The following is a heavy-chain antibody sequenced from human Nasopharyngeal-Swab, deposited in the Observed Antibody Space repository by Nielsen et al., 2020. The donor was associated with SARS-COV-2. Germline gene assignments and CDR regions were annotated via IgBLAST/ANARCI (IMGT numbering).Heavy chain of an antibody. J-gene: IGHJ4*02. V-gene: IGHV5-51*01. D-gene: IGHD1-26*01. Sequence: GESLKISCKGSGYSFTSYWIGWVRQMPGKGLEWMGIIYPGDSDTRYSPSFQGQVTISADKSISTAYLQWSSLKASGTAVYYCARPLWSYADHFDYWGQGTLVTVSS. CDR1: GYSFTSYW. CDR3: ARPLWSYADHFDY. CDR2: IYPGDSDT.